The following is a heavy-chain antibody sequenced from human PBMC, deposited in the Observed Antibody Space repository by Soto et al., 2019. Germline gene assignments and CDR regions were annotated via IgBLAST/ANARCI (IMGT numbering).Heavy chain of an antibody. V-gene: IGHV3-74*01. CDR2: INSDGSST. D-gene: IGHD2-15*01. CDR3: VRTSLVVAAATREDY. Sequence: EVQLVESGGGLVQPGGSLTLSCAASRFTFSSYWMHWDRQAPGTGLVWVSRINSDGSSTSYADSVKGRFTISRDNAKNTLYLQMNNLRAEDTAVYYCVRTSLVVAAATREDYWGQGTLVTVSS. J-gene: IGHJ4*02. CDR1: RFTFSSYW.